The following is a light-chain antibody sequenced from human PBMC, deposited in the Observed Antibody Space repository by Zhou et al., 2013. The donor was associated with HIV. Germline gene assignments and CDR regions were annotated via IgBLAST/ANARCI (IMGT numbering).Light chain of an antibody. J-gene: IGKJ2*03. CDR2: KAS. CDR1: QRIGTW. CDR3: QQCHSYPYS. Sequence: DIQMTQSPSTLSASIGDRVTITCRASQRIGTWLAWYQQKPGKAPNLLIQKASSLESGVPSRFSGSGSGTEFTLTIDSLQPDDLATYYCQQCHSYPYSFGQGTKLEIK. V-gene: IGKV1-5*03.